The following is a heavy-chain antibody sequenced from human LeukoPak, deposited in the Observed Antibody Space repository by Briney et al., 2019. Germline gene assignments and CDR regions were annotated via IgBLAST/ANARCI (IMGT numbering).Heavy chain of an antibody. CDR2: INTNTGNP. J-gene: IGHJ4*02. V-gene: IGHV7-4-1*02. CDR3: ARARRSAAAPVGYYFDS. Sequence: ASVKVSCKASGGTFSSYAISWVRQAPGQGLEWLGWINTNTGNPAYAQGFTGRLVFSVDTSVSTTYLQISSLKAEDTAVYYCARARRSAAAPVGYYFDSWGQGTLVTVSS. CDR1: GGTFSSYA. D-gene: IGHD3-3*01.